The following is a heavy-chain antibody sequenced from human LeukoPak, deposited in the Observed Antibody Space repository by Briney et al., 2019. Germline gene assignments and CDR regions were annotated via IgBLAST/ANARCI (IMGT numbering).Heavy chain of an antibody. CDR1: GGSFSGYY. D-gene: IGHD6-13*01. Sequence: SETLSLTCAVYGGSFSGYYWSWIRQPPGKGLEWIGEINHSGSTNYNPSLKSRVTISVDTSKNQFSLKLSSVTAADTAVYYCARQGYSSSWYIYFDHWGQGTLVTVSS. V-gene: IGHV4-34*01. CDR3: ARQGYSSSWYIYFDH. CDR2: INHSGST. J-gene: IGHJ4*02.